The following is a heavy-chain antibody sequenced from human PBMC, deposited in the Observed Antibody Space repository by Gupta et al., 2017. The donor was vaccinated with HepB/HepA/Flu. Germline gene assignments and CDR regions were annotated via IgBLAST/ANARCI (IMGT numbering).Heavy chain of an antibody. CDR1: GFTFSTCG. CDR2: ISSDGNDK. D-gene: IGHD4-4*01. Sequence: QVQLVESGENVVQPGRSLRLSCAASGFTFSTCGMHWVRQAPGKGLEWVAGISSDGNDKYYADSVKGRFTVPRDNSKNTLYLQMNSLRAEDTAVYYCANDYSGNSALHHWGQGILVNVSP. CDR3: ANDYSGNSALHH. V-gene: IGHV3-30*18. J-gene: IGHJ5*02.